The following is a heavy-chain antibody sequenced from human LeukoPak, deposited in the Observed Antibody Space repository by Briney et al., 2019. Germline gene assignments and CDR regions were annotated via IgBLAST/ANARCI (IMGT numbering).Heavy chain of an antibody. Sequence: ASVKVSCKASGYTFTDYYLHWVRQAPGQGLEWMGSIRCNSGFTTCLQKFQGRVTMTRDTSIGTAYMDLTRLDSDDTAVYYCARSHDYGYFDFWGQGTLVTVSS. CDR1: GYTFTDYY. CDR2: IRCNSGFT. J-gene: IGHJ4*02. CDR3: ARSHDYGYFDF. V-gene: IGHV1-2*02. D-gene: IGHD4-17*01.